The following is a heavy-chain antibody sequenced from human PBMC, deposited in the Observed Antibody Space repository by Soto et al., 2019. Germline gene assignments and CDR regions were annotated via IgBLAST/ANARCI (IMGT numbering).Heavy chain of an antibody. CDR2: ISTSGRTI. Sequence: PGGSLRLSCAAAGFIFSYYYMIWIRQSPGKGLEWISYISTSGRTINYADSVRGRFTISRDNAKNSLFLQMDSLRAEDTAVYYCVSGNPLFLSWGQGTLVTVSS. D-gene: IGHD3-3*01. V-gene: IGHV3-11*01. CDR1: GFIFSYYY. CDR3: VSGNPLFLS. J-gene: IGHJ4*02.